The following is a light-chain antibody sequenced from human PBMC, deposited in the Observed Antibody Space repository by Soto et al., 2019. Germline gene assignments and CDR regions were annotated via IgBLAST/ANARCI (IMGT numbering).Light chain of an antibody. CDR2: GAY. J-gene: IGKJ5*01. V-gene: IGKV3-15*01. Sequence: VMTQSPATLSLSPGERVTLSCRGSQSVSSDLAWYQQKPGQAPRLLIYGAYTRATGIPARFSGSGSGTEFTPTISTLQSEDFAVYYCQQYNNWPPLTCGQGTRLEIK. CDR3: QQYNNWPPLT. CDR1: QSVSSD.